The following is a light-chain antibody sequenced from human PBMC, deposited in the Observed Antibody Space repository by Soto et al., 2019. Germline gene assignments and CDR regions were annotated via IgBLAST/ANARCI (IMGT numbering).Light chain of an antibody. V-gene: IGKV1-5*03. CDR3: QQYNTYPLT. Sequence: DIQMTQSPSTLSASVGDRVTITCWASQSISTWLAWYQQKPGKAPKLLIYKASNLEGGVPSRFSGSGSGTEFNITISSLQPDDFATYYCQQYNTYPLTFGGGTTVEIK. J-gene: IGKJ4*01. CDR2: KAS. CDR1: QSISTW.